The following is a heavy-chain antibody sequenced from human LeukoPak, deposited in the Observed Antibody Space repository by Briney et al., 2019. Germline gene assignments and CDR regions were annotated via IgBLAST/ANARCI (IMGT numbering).Heavy chain of an antibody. CDR3: ASLPNSQEDY. V-gene: IGHV3-30-3*01. J-gene: IGHJ4*02. D-gene: IGHD2/OR15-2a*01. CDR1: GFTFSSYA. Sequence: GGSLRLSCAASGFTFSSYAMHWVRQAPGKGLEWVAVISYDGSNKYYADSVKGRSTISRDNSKNTLYLQMNSLRAEDTAVYYCASLPNSQEDYWGQGTLVTVSS. CDR2: ISYDGSNK.